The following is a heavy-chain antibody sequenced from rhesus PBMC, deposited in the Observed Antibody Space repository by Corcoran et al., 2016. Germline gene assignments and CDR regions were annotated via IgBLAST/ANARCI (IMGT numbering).Heavy chain of an antibody. Sequence: EVQLVESGGGLVQPGGSLRLSCAASGFTFSSYWMYWVRQAPGKGLEWVSRISSYGSSTSYADSVKGRFTISRENAKNSLYLQMNSLRAEDTAVYYCAAAIAAAGTGIDYWGQGVLVTVSS. CDR2: ISSYGSST. CDR1: GFTFSSYW. CDR3: AAAIAAAGTGIDY. D-gene: IGHD6-25*01. J-gene: IGHJ4*01. V-gene: IGHV3-119*01.